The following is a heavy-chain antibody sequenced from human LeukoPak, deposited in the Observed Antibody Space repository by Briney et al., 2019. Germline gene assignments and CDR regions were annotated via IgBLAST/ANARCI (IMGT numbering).Heavy chain of an antibody. J-gene: IGHJ4*02. CDR2: ISGSGGST. CDR3: ARESAYAFWY. Sequence: GGSLRLSCAASGFTFSSYAMSWVRQAPGKGLEWVSAISGSGGSTYYADSVKGRFTISRDDAKNSLYLQMNSLRDEDTAVYYCARESAYAFWYWGQGTLVAVSS. D-gene: IGHD3-3*01. V-gene: IGHV3-23*01. CDR1: GFTFSSYA.